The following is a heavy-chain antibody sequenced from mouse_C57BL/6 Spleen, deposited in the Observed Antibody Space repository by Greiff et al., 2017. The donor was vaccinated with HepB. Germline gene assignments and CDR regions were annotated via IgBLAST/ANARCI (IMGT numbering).Heavy chain of an antibody. D-gene: IGHD3-2*02. CDR1: GYTFTSYG. CDR2: IYPRSGNT. V-gene: IGHV1-81*01. J-gene: IGHJ2*01. CDR3: ARCEQLRLLFDY. Sequence: QVQLKQSGAELARPGASVKLSCKASGYTFTSYGISWVKQRTGQGLEWIGEIYPRSGNTYYNEKFKGKATLTADKSSSTAYMELRSLTSEDSAVYFCARCEQLRLLFDYWGQGTTLTVSS.